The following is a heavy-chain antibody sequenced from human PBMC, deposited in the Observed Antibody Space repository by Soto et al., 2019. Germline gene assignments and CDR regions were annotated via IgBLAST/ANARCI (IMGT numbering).Heavy chain of an antibody. J-gene: IGHJ6*02. CDR1: GFTFSGYA. CDR3: ARLGYRAGYMVRGVNGMDV. Sequence: PGGSLSLSCAASGFTFSGYAMHWVRQAPGKGLEWVAVISYDGSNKYYADSVKGRFTISRDNSKNTLYLQMNSLRAEDTAVYYCARLGYRAGYMVRGVNGMDVWGQGTTVTVSS. V-gene: IGHV3-30-3*01. D-gene: IGHD3-10*01. CDR2: ISYDGSNK.